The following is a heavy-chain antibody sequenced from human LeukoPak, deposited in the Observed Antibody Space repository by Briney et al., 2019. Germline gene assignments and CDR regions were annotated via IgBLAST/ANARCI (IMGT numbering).Heavy chain of an antibody. D-gene: IGHD1-14*01. CDR2: INPGGSRI. CDR3: ARSNQADDY. J-gene: IGHJ4*02. Sequence: QTGGSLRLSCAASGFTFSSNWMRWVRQVPGKGLVWVARINPGGSRITAADSVKRRFTITRNNAKTTYYLKMDRLRAEDAVVYYCARSNQADDYWGEGTLVTVSS. V-gene: IGHV3-74*01. CDR1: GFTFSSNW.